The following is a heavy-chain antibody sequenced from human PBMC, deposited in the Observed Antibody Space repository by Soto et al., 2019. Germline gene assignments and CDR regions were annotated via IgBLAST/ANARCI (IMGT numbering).Heavy chain of an antibody. Sequence: SETLSLTCAVSGYSIRSGYYWGWIRQPPGKGLEWIGSIYHSGSTYYNPPLKSRVTISVDTSKNQFSLKLSSVTAADTAVYYCARDRRVLRFLEWLNKNWFDPWGQGTLVTVSS. CDR1: GYSIRSGYY. V-gene: IGHV4-38-2*02. CDR3: ARDRRVLRFLEWLNKNWFDP. D-gene: IGHD3-3*01. CDR2: IYHSGST. J-gene: IGHJ5*02.